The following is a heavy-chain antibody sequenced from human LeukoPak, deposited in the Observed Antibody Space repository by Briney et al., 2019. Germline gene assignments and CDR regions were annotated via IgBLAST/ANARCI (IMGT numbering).Heavy chain of an antibody. CDR3: ARDRGVAAAGTGYYYGMDV. CDR2: ISSSSSYI. Sequence: PGGSLRLSCAASGFTFSSYSMNWVRQAPGKGLEWVSSISSSSSYIYYADSVKGRFTISRDNAKNSLYLQMNSLRAEDTAVYYCARDRGVAAAGTGYYYGMDVWGQGTTVTVSS. CDR1: GFTFSSYS. J-gene: IGHJ6*02. V-gene: IGHV3-21*01. D-gene: IGHD6-13*01.